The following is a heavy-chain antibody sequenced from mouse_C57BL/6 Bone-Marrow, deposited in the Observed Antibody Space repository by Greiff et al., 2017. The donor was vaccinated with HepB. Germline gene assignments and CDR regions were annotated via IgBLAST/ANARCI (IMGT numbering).Heavy chain of an antibody. CDR1: GYTFTSYW. V-gene: IGHV1-64*01. Sequence: QVQLKQPGAELVKPGASVKLSCKASGYTFTSYWMHWVKQRPGQGLEWIGMIHPNSGSTNYNEKFKSKATLTVDKSSSTAYMQLSSLTSEDSAVYYCARYGDSSGTYYFDYWGQGTTLTVSS. D-gene: IGHD3-2*02. J-gene: IGHJ2*01. CDR2: IHPNSGST. CDR3: ARYGDSSGTYYFDY.